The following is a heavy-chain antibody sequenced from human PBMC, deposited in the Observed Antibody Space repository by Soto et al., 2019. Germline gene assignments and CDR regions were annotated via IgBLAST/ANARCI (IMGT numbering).Heavy chain of an antibody. J-gene: IGHJ6*02. V-gene: IGHV5-51*01. CDR1: GYSFTTYW. CDR3: ARHEQFYYYYYGMDV. CDR2: ISPGDSDI. D-gene: IGHD4-4*01. Sequence: GESLKISCKASGYSFTTYWIAWVRQMPGKGLQWMGIISPGDSDIRYSPSFQGQATISADNSISTAYLQWSSLKASDTAMYYCARHEQFYYYYYGMDVWGQGTAVTVSS.